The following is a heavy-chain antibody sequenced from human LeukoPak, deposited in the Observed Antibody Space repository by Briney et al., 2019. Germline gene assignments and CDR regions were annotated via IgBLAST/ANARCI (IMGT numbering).Heavy chain of an antibody. Sequence: GGSLRLSCAASGFTFDDYAMHWVRQAPGKGLEWVSGISWNSGSIDYADSVKGRFTISRDNAKKFLFLQMNSLRDEDMALYYCAKDGGPYGGIRCYFDYWGQGTLVTASS. CDR3: AKDGGPYGGIRCYFDY. J-gene: IGHJ4*02. CDR1: GFTFDDYA. CDR2: ISWNSGSI. D-gene: IGHD4-23*01. V-gene: IGHV3-9*03.